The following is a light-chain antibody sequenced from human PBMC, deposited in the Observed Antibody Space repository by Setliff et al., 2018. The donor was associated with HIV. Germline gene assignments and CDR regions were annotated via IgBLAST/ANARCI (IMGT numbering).Light chain of an antibody. V-gene: IGLV2-14*01. Sequence: QSALTQPASVSGSPGQSITIFCTGTSSDVGDYNYVSWYQQHPGKAPKLMIYDVSKRPSGVSNRFFGSKSGDTAALTISGLQAEDEADYYCSSYTSSSTFIFGGGTKGTVL. J-gene: IGLJ2*01. CDR2: DVS. CDR3: SSYTSSSTFI. CDR1: SSDVGDYNY.